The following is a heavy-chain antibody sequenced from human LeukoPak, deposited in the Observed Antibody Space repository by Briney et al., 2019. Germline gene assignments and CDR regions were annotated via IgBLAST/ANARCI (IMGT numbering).Heavy chain of an antibody. D-gene: IGHD5-18*01. V-gene: IGHV3-20*04. J-gene: IGHJ4*02. CDR3: ARPINTAMVPHYFDY. Sequence: GGSLRLSCTASGFTFEDYGMSWVRQTPGKGLEWVSGINWDGTSTGFADSVKGRFTISRDNAKNSLYLQMNSLRAEDTALYYCARPINTAMVPHYFDYWGRGTLVTVSS. CDR1: GFTFEDYG. CDR2: INWDGTST.